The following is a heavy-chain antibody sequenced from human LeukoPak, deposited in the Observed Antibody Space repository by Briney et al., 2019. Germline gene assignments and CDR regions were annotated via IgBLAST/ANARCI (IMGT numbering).Heavy chain of an antibody. CDR3: AISYNWNVVDS. CDR2: ISANGVST. CDR1: GFTFHIYA. Sequence: PGGSLRLSCAASGFTFHIYAMSWVRQAPGKGLEWVSSISANGVSTYYTDSVKGRFTNSRDNSKNTLYLQMNSLRAEDAAVYYCAISYNWNVVDSWGQGTLVTVSS. J-gene: IGHJ4*02. D-gene: IGHD1-20*01. V-gene: IGHV3-23*01.